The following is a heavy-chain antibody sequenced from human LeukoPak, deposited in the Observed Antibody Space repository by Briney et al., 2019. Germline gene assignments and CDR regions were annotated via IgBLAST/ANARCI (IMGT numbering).Heavy chain of an antibody. J-gene: IGHJ4*02. D-gene: IGHD3-22*01. CDR3: ARDPSGYFNY. Sequence: PSEPLSLTCTASGGSVNSGNYYWSWIRQPPGKGLEWIGFIYYSGSTNYNPSLKSRVTISVDTSKNWFSLKLSSVTAADTAVYYCARDPSGYFNYWGQGTLATVSS. CDR2: IYYSGST. CDR1: GGSVNSGNYY. V-gene: IGHV4-61*01.